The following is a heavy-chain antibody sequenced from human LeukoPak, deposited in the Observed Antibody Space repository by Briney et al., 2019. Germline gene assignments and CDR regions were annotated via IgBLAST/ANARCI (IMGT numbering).Heavy chain of an antibody. CDR1: GYTFTGYY. V-gene: IGHV1-2*02. J-gene: IGHJ4*02. D-gene: IGHD3-22*01. CDR3: ALSYYYDSSGYYLLGY. Sequence: ASVKVSCKASGYTFTGYYMHWVRQAPGQGLEWMGWINPNSGGTNYAQKFQGRVTMTRDTSISTAYMELSRLRSDDTAVYYCALSYYYDSSGYYLLGYWGQGTLVTVSS. CDR2: INPNSGGT.